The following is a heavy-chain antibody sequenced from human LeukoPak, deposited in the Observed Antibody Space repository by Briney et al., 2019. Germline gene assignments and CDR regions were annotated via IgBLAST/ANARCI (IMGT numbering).Heavy chain of an antibody. D-gene: IGHD4-11*01. CDR1: GGTFSSYA. J-gene: IGHJ6*02. CDR3: ARDDYSRISYYYGMDV. V-gene: IGHV1-18*01. Sequence: GASVKVSCKASGGTFSSYAISWVRQAPGQGLEWMGWISAYNGNTNYAQKLQGRVTMTTDTSTSTAYMELRSLRSDDTAVYYCARDDYSRISYYYGMDVWGQGTTVTVSS. CDR2: ISAYNGNT.